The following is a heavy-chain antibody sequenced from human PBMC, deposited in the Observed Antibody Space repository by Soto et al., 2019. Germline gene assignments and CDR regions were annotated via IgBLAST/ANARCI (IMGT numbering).Heavy chain of an antibody. D-gene: IGHD3-10*01. CDR2: IYYSGST. CDR1: GYSISRSNW. CDR3: ARRGSEDYYGMDV. Sequence: SETLSLTCAVSGYSISRSNWWGWIRQPPGKGLEWIGYIYYSGSTYYNPSLKSRVTMSVDTSKNQFSLKLSSVTAVDTAVYYCARRGSEDYYGMDVWGQGTTVTV. V-gene: IGHV4-28*01. J-gene: IGHJ6*02.